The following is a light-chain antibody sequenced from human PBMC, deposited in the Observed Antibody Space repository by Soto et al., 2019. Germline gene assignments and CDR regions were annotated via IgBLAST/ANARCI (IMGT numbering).Light chain of an antibody. CDR2: DAS. V-gene: IGKV3-11*01. J-gene: IGKJ1*01. Sequence: EIVLTQSPATLSLSPGERATLSCRARQSISSYLAWYQQKPGQAPRLLIYDASNRATGIPARFSGSGSGTDFTLTISSLEPEDFAVYYCQQRPSWTFGQGTKVEI. CDR3: QQRPSWT. CDR1: QSISSY.